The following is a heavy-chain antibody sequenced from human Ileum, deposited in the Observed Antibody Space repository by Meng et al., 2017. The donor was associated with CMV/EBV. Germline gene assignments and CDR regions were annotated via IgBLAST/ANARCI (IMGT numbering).Heavy chain of an antibody. D-gene: IGHD6-6*01. J-gene: IGHJ1*01. Sequence: GESLKISCAASGFTFTRYWMSWVRQAPGKGPEWVANINQDGSEQYYVDSVKGRFSISRDNAQNSVYLQMNSLRAEDTAMYYCATSSSSPGNDWGRGTLVNVAS. CDR3: ATSSSSPGND. CDR1: GFTFTRYW. V-gene: IGHV3-7*01. CDR2: INQDGSEQ.